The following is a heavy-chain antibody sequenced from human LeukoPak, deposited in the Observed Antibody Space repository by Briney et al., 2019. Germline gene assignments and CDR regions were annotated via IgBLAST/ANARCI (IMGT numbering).Heavy chain of an antibody. CDR1: GFTFGSYS. CDR2: ISSSSSYI. Sequence: PGGSLRLSCAASGFTFGSYSMNWVRQAPGKGLEWVSSISSSSSYIYYADSVKGRFTISRDNAKNSLYLQMNSLRAEDTAVYYCARPSIAAAGTSFDYWGQGTLVTVSS. D-gene: IGHD6-13*01. V-gene: IGHV3-21*01. CDR3: ARPSIAAAGTSFDY. J-gene: IGHJ4*02.